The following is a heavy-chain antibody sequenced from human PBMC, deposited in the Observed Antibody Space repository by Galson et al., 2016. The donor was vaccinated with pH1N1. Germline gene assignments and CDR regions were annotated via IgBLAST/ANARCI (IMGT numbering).Heavy chain of an antibody. CDR3: TKDTDEMVGSSSN. V-gene: IGHV3-23*01. J-gene: IGHJ4*02. D-gene: IGHD1-26*01. CDR2: VGRSGHNT. CDR1: GFTFSNDA. Sequence: SLRLSCAASGFTFSNDAMSWVRQAPGKRLEWVSTVGRSGHNTHYTDSVRGRFTISRDNSRNTLYLQMNSLRAEDMAVYFCTKDTDEMVGSSSNWGQGALVTVSS.